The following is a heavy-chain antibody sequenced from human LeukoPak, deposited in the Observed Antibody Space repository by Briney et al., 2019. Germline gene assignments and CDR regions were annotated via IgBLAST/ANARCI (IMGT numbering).Heavy chain of an antibody. Sequence: GRSLRLSCAASGFTFDDYAMHWARQAPGKGLEWVSGISWNSGNIGYADSVKGRFTISRDNAKNSLYLQMNSLRAEDTALYYCAKGGSGYYSHLDYWGQGTLVTVSS. D-gene: IGHD3-22*01. CDR2: ISWNSGNI. CDR1: GFTFDDYA. CDR3: AKGGSGYYSHLDY. J-gene: IGHJ4*02. V-gene: IGHV3-9*01.